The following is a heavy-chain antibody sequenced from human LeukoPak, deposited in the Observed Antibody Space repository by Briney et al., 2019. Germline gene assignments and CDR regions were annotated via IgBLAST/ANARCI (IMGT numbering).Heavy chain of an antibody. CDR3: AKRYNDILTGPFDY. D-gene: IGHD3-9*01. J-gene: IGHJ4*02. Sequence: PGGSLRLSCAASGFTFSRYGMHWVRQAPGKGLEWVAVISYDGSNKYYADSVKGRFTISRDNSKNTLYLQMNSLRAEDTAVYYCAKRYNDILTGPFDYWGQGTLVTVSS. CDR2: ISYDGSNK. V-gene: IGHV3-30*18. CDR1: GFTFSRYG.